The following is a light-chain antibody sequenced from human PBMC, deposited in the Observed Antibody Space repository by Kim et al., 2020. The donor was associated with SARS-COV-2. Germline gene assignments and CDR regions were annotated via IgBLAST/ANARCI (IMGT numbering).Light chain of an antibody. Sequence: VLTQSPGTLSLSPGERATLSCRASQSVSSSFLAWYQHKPGQAPTLLIYDSSTRATGIPDRFNGSGSGTDFTLTISRLEHEDFALYFCPLFGRSSYIFGKGTKLEI. V-gene: IGKV3-20*01. CDR3: PLFGRSSYI. CDR2: DSS. J-gene: IGKJ2*01. CDR1: QSVSSSF.